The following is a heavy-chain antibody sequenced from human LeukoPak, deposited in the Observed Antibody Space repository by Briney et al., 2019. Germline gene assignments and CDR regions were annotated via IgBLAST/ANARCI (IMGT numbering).Heavy chain of an antibody. Sequence: SETLSLTCAVYGGSFSGYYWSWIRQPPGKGLEWIGEINHSGSTNYNPSLKSRVTILVDTSKNQFSLKLSSVTAADTAVYYCARAGDNSGYCDYWGQGILVTVSS. CDR1: GGSFSGYY. CDR3: ARAGDNSGYCDY. CDR2: INHSGST. D-gene: IGHD3-22*01. V-gene: IGHV4-34*01. J-gene: IGHJ4*02.